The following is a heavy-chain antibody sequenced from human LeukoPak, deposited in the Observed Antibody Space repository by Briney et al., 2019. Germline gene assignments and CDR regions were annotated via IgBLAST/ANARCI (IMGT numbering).Heavy chain of an antibody. V-gene: IGHV3-53*01. CDR3: ASYDSSGYYVDY. Sequence: PGGSLRLSCAASGFTVGSNYMSWVRQAPGKGLEWVSVIYSGGSTYYADSVKGRFTISRDNSKNTLYLQMNSLRAEDTAVYYCASYDSSGYYVDYWGQGTLVTVSS. CDR2: IYSGGST. J-gene: IGHJ4*02. CDR1: GFTVGSNY. D-gene: IGHD3-22*01.